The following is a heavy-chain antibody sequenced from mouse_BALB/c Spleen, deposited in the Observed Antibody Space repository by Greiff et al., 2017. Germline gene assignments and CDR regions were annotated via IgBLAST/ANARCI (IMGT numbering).Heavy chain of an antibody. CDR1: GFNIKDYY. J-gene: IGHJ4*01. V-gene: IGHV14-1*02. CDR3: ARGDYRYSYAMDY. Sequence: VQLKESGAELVRPGALVKLSCKASGFNIKDYYMHWVKQRPEQGLEWIGWIDPENGNTIYDPKFQGKASITADTSSNTAYLQLSSLTSEDTAVYYCARGDYRYSYAMDYWGQGTSVTVSS. D-gene: IGHD2-14*01. CDR2: IDPENGNT.